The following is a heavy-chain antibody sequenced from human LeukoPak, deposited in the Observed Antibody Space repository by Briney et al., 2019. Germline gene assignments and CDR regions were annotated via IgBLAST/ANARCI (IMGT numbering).Heavy chain of an antibody. CDR3: AKDGSDFWSGYYPVSSPFDY. D-gene: IGHD3-3*01. V-gene: IGHV3-21*01. Sequence: GGSLRLSCAASGFTFSSYSMNWVRQAPGKGLEWVSSISSSGSYIYYADSVRGRFTISRDNAKNSLYLQMNSLRPEDTAVYYCAKDGSDFWSGYYPVSSPFDYWGQGTLVTVSS. J-gene: IGHJ4*02. CDR1: GFTFSSYS. CDR2: ISSSGSYI.